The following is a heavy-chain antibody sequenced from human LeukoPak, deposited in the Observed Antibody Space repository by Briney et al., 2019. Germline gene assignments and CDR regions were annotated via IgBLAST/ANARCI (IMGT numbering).Heavy chain of an antibody. J-gene: IGHJ5*02. Sequence: SETLSHTCAVYGGSFSGYYWSWIRQPPGKGLEWIGEINHSGSTNYNPSLKSRVTISVDTSKNQFSLKLSSVTAADTAVYYCARVPHCSSTSCPSDWFDPWGQGTLVTVSS. CDR1: GGSFSGYY. V-gene: IGHV4-34*01. D-gene: IGHD2-2*01. CDR3: ARVPHCSSTSCPSDWFDP. CDR2: INHSGST.